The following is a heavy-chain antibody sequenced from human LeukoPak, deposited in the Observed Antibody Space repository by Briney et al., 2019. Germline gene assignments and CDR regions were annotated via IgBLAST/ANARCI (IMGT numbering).Heavy chain of an antibody. CDR2: ISGDGGST. V-gene: IGHV3-43*02. CDR3: AKDTTYYYDSSGYSDY. Sequence: PGGSLRLSCAASGFTFDDYAMHWVRQAPGKGLEWVSLISGDGGSTYYAGSVKGRFTISRDNSKNSLYLQMNSLRTEDTALYYCAKDTTYYYDSSGYSDYWGQGTLVTVSS. CDR1: GFTFDDYA. D-gene: IGHD3-22*01. J-gene: IGHJ4*02.